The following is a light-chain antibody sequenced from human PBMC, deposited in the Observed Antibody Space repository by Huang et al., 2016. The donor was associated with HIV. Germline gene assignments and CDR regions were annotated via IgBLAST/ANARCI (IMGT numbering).Light chain of an antibody. CDR3: QQYNSWPLT. J-gene: IGKJ3*01. CDR2: GAS. V-gene: IGKV3-15*01. Sequence: EIVMTQSPVTLSVSPGERASLSCRAGQSISNSLAWYQQKPGQAPRLLIYGASTRATGVPARFSGRGSATEFTLTINTLQSEDFAVYFCQQYNSWPLTFGPGTKVAIK. CDR1: QSISNS.